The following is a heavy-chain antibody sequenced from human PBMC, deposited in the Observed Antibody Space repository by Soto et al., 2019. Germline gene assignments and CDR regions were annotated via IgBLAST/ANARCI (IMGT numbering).Heavy chain of an antibody. CDR2: INAGNGNT. V-gene: IGHV1-3*01. D-gene: IGHD3-10*01. CDR3: ARVAYGSGTFDP. J-gene: IGHJ5*02. CDR1: GYTFTSYA. Sequence: ASVKVSCKASGYTFTSYAMHWVRQAPGQRLEWMGWINAGNGNTKYSQKFQGRVTITRDTSASTAYMELSSLRSEDTAVYYCARVAYGSGTFDPWGQGTLVTVSS.